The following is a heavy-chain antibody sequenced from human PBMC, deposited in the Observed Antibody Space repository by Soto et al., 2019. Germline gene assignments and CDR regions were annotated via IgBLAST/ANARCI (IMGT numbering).Heavy chain of an antibody. CDR3: ARGRGAAADYFDF. Sequence: QVQLVESGGGLVKPGGSLRLSCAVSGFTFSDYYMTWIRQAPGKGLEWVSYISSSTSHTNYADSVKGRFTISRDKAKNSLFLQMNSLRAEDTAVYYCARGRGAAADYFDFWGQGTLVTVSS. CDR2: ISSSTSHT. V-gene: IGHV3-11*05. D-gene: IGHD6-13*01. CDR1: GFTFSDYY. J-gene: IGHJ4*02.